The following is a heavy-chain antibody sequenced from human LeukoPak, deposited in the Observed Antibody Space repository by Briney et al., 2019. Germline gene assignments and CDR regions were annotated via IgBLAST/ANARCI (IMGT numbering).Heavy chain of an antibody. D-gene: IGHD3-10*01. CDR2: IYYSGST. CDR3: ARPAMVRGGLIYFDY. J-gene: IGHJ4*02. Sequence: SETLSLTCTVSGASIKSYYWSWIRQPPGKGLEWIGSIYYSGSTYYNPSLKSRVTISVDTSKNQFSLKLSSVTAADTAVYYCARPAMVRGGLIYFDYWGQGTLVTVSS. CDR1: GASIKSYY. V-gene: IGHV4-39*01.